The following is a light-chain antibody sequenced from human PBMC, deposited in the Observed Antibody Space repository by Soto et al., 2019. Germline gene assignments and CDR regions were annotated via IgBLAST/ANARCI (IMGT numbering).Light chain of an antibody. V-gene: IGLV2-14*01. CDR1: SSDVGGYNY. CDR3: SSYTSSIL. J-gene: IGLJ2*01. CDR2: DVS. Sequence: QSVLTQPASVSGSPGQSITISCTGTSSDVGGYNYVSWYQQHPGKAPKLMIYDVSNRPSGVSNRFSGSKSGNTASLTISGLKAEDEYYYYSSSYTSSILFGGGTKLTVL.